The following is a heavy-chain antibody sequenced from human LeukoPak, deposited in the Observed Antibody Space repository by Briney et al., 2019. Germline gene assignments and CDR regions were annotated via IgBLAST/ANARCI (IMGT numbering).Heavy chain of an antibody. CDR3: ARASGCSGGSCYFPCYYYYGMDV. CDR2: ISYDGSNK. CDR1: GFTFSSYA. Sequence: PGRSLRLSCAASGFTFSSYAMHWVRQAPGKGLEWVAVISYDGSNKYYADSVKGRFTISRDNSKNTLYLQMNSLRAEDTAVYYCARASGCSGGSCYFPCYYYYGMDVWGQGTTVTVSS. V-gene: IGHV3-30-3*01. J-gene: IGHJ6*02. D-gene: IGHD2-15*01.